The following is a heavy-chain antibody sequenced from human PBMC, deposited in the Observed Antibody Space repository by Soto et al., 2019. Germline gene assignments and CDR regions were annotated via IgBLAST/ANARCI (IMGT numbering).Heavy chain of an antibody. V-gene: IGHV3-74*01. Sequence: EVQLVESGGGLVQPGGSLRLSCAASGFTFSGSWMHWVRQAPGKGLVWVSRINGDGSGTSYADFVKVRFTISRDDAKNTLFLQMNGLRAEDTAVYYCARGIFGSGTANDYWGQGTLVTVSS. J-gene: IGHJ4*02. CDR3: ARGIFGSGTANDY. CDR1: GFTFSGSW. D-gene: IGHD3-10*01. CDR2: INGDGSGT.